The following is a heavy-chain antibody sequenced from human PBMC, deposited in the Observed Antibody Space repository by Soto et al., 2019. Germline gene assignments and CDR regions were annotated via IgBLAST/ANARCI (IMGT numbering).Heavy chain of an antibody. CDR3: ARYSGSYWHYLDF. J-gene: IGHJ4*02. D-gene: IGHD1-26*01. Sequence: EALKISCKGSGYSFASHWVAWVRQMPEKGLEWIGTIYPGDSDTKYSSAFRGHVTISADTSVSTAYLQWRSLEATDSAIYYCARYSGSYWHYLDFWGQGPLVTVSS. CDR1: GYSFASHW. CDR2: IYPGDSDT. V-gene: IGHV5-51*01.